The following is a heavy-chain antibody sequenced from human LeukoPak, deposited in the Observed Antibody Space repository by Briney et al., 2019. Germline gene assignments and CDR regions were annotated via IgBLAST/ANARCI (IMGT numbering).Heavy chain of an antibody. CDR1: GFTFTSHG. CDR2: IRYDGSNK. D-gene: IGHD3-10*01. Sequence: PGGSLRLSCAASGFTFTSHGMHWVRQAPGKGLGWVAHIRYDGSNKYYADSVKGRFTISRDDSKKMLYLQMNSLRPEDTAVYYCARGRRSGGITMIRGVKDRGWFDPWGQGTLVTVSS. CDR3: ARGRRSGGITMIRGVKDRGWFDP. J-gene: IGHJ5*02. V-gene: IGHV3-30*02.